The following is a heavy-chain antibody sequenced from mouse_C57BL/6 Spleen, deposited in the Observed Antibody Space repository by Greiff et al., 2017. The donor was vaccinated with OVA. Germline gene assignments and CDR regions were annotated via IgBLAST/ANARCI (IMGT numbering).Heavy chain of an antibody. Sequence: QVQLQQPGAELVMPGASVKLSCKASGYTFTSYWMHWVKQRPGQGLEWIGEIDPSDSYTNYNQKFKGKSTLTVDKSSSTAYMQLSSLTSEDSAVYYCARKDGYNRYFDVWGAQATVTVSS. CDR1: GYTFTSYW. CDR2: IDPSDSYT. V-gene: IGHV1-69*01. CDR3: ARKDGYNRYFDV. J-gene: IGHJ1*01. D-gene: IGHD2-3*01.